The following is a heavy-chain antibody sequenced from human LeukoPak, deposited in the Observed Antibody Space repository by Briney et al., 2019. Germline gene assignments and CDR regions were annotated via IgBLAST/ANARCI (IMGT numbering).Heavy chain of an antibody. CDR1: GYSISSGYY. Sequence: SETLSLTCTVSGYSISSGYYWSWIRQPPGKGLEWIGEINHSGSTNYNPSLKSRVTISVDTSKNQFSLKLSSVTAADTAVYYCAVYSSGDRDNWFDPWGKGTTVTISS. D-gene: IGHD6-25*01. CDR2: INHSGST. V-gene: IGHV4-38-2*02. CDR3: AVYSSGDRDNWFDP. J-gene: IGHJ5*01.